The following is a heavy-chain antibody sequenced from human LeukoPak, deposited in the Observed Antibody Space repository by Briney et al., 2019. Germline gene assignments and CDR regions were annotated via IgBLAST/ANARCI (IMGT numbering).Heavy chain of an antibody. V-gene: IGHV3-30*18. CDR2: ISYDGSNK. Sequence: PGRSLRLSCAASGFTFSSYGMHWVRQAPGKGLEWVAAISYDGSNKYYADSAKGRFTISRDNSKNTLYLQMNSLRTEDTAVYYCANSESPPKTLAAAGFSFDYWGQGTLVTVSS. CDR3: ANSESPPKTLAAAGFSFDY. D-gene: IGHD6-13*01. CDR1: GFTFSSYG. J-gene: IGHJ4*02.